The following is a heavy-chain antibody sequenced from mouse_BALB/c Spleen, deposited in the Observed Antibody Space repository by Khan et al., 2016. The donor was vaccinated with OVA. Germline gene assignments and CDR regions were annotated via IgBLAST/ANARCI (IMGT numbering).Heavy chain of an antibody. D-gene: IGHD1-2*01. CDR2: ISPGSGDT. CDR1: GYTFTDYY. Sequence: QVQLKESGAELARPGASVKLSCKAFGYTFTDYYINWVKQRTGQGLEWIGEISPGSGDTYYNERFKGKDTLTADKSSSTAYMQLSSLTSEASAVYFCARRNYFGYTFAYWGQGTLVTVSA. CDR3: ARRNYFGYTFAY. V-gene: IGHV1-77*01. J-gene: IGHJ3*01.